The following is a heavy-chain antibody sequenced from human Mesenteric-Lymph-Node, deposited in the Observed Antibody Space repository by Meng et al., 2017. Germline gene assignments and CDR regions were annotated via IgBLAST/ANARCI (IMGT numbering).Heavy chain of an antibody. D-gene: IGHD3-16*01. Sequence: QGEVVESGGGVVQQGGSMRRGCAGSGVTFSKFGRHWVREAPGKGVEWVALMWSDGTTKYYADSVRGRFTISRDISKSILYLQMNNLRADDTAVYYCAKDWAYSDSWGQGTLVTVSS. CDR2: MWSDGTTK. V-gene: IGHV3-33*06. J-gene: IGHJ4*02. CDR1: GVTFSKFG. CDR3: AKDWAYSDS.